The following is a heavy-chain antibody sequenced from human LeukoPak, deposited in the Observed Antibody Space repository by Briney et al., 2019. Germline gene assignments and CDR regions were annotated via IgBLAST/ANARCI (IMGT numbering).Heavy chain of an antibody. J-gene: IGHJ4*02. CDR3: TRGSPGDY. V-gene: IGHV3-43*01. CDR2: INWDGGNT. Sequence: GGSLRLSCAASGFTFDDYTMNWVRQAPGKGLEWVSLINWDGGNTYYADSVKGRFTISRDNSKNPLYLQMNSLRTEDTALYYCTRGSPGDYWGQGTLVTVSS. CDR1: GFTFDDYT. D-gene: IGHD3-10*01.